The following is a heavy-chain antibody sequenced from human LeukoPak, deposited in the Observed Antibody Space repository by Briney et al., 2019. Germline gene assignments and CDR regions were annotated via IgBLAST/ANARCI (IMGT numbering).Heavy chain of an antibody. D-gene: IGHD3-3*01. CDR1: RFTFSSYE. Sequence: GGSLRLSCAASRFTFSSYEINWVRQAPGKGLEWVSYTSSSGSIIYYADSVKGRFTISRDNAKNSMYLQMNRLRAEDTAIYYCATGDDFWSGYYQLDYWGQGTLVTVSS. J-gene: IGHJ4*02. CDR3: ATGDDFWSGYYQLDY. CDR2: TSSSGSII. V-gene: IGHV3-48*03.